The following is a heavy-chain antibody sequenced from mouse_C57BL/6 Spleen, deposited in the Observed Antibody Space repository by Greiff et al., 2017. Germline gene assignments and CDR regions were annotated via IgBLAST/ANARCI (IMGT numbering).Heavy chain of an antibody. V-gene: IGHV1-69*01. Sequence: QVQLQQPGAELVMPGASVKLSCKASGYTFTSYWMHWVKQRPGQGLEWIGEIDPSDSYTNYNQKFKGKSTLTVDKSSSTAYMQLSSLTSEDSAVYYCASYGSSSWGQVTLVTVSA. J-gene: IGHJ3*01. CDR1: GYTFTSYW. CDR2: IDPSDSYT. D-gene: IGHD1-1*01. CDR3: ASYGSSS.